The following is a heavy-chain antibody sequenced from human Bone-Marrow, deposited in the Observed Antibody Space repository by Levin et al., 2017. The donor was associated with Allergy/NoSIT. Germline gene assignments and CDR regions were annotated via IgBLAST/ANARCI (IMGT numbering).Heavy chain of an antibody. J-gene: IGHJ6*02. CDR1: GFTFSSYS. CDR3: ARDLSVAYRGGMDV. CDR2: ISPSGTYI. Sequence: GGSLRLSCAASGFTFSSYSLNWVRQAPGQGLEWVSSISPSGTYIYYADSMKGRFTISRDNAKNSLYLHMTSLRAEDTAVYYCARDLSVAYRGGMDVWGQGTTVTVS. D-gene: IGHD4-23*01. V-gene: IGHV3-21*06.